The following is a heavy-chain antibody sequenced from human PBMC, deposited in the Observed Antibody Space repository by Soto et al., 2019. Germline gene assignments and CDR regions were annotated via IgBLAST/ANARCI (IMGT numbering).Heavy chain of an antibody. Sequence: GGSLRLSCAASGFTFSSYAMSWVRQAPGKGLEWVSAISGSGGSTYYADSVKGRFTISRDNSKNTLYLQMNSLRAEDTAVYYCAKDDFGGSYLDYYGMDVWGQGTTVTVSS. J-gene: IGHJ6*02. D-gene: IGHD1-26*01. V-gene: IGHV3-23*01. CDR1: GFTFSSYA. CDR3: AKDDFGGSYLDYYGMDV. CDR2: ISGSGGST.